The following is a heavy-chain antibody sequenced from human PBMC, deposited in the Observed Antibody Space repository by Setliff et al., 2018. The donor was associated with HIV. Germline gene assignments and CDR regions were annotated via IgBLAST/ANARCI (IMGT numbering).Heavy chain of an antibody. Sequence: GGSLRLSCTASGFTFGEYAMSWVRQAPGKGLEWVGIIKSKAYGETTEYAASVKGRFTLSRDDSKSIAYLQMNSLKTEDTGVYYCAKVNPRSVVPSARILGGFDPWGQGTPVTVSS. J-gene: IGHJ5*02. CDR3: AKVNPRSVVPSARILGGFDP. V-gene: IGHV3-49*04. CDR1: GFTFGEYA. CDR2: IKSKAYGETT. D-gene: IGHD2-2*01.